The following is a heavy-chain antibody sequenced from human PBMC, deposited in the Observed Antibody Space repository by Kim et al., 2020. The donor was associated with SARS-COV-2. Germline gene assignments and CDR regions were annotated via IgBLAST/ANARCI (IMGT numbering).Heavy chain of an antibody. D-gene: IGHD2-15*01. CDR2: GST. V-gene: IGHV3-23*01. Sequence: GSTYYPDSVKGRFTISRDNSKTTLYLQMNSLRADDTAVYYCAKRAAYFDYWGQGTLVTVSS. J-gene: IGHJ4*02. CDR3: AKRAAYFDY.